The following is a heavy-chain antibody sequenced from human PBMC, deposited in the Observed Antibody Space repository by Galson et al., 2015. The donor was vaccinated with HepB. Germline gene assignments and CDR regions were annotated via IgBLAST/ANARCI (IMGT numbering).Heavy chain of an antibody. CDR3: AKDRYYDSSGYYPYFDY. CDR1: GFTFSSYA. Sequence: SLRLSCAASGFTFSSYAMSWVRQAPGKGLEWVSAISGSGGSTYYADSVKGRFTISRDNSKNTLYLQMNSLGAEDTAVYYCAKDRYYDSSGYYPYFDYWGQGTLVTVSS. D-gene: IGHD3-22*01. V-gene: IGHV3-23*01. J-gene: IGHJ4*02. CDR2: ISGSGGST.